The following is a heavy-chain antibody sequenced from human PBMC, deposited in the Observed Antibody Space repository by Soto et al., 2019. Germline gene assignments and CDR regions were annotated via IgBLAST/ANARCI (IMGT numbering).Heavy chain of an antibody. CDR3: VHALNWRKGTD. Sequence: QLQLQESGPGLVKPSETLSLSCTVSGASISNNNDNWGWIRQPPGKGLEWIGSISYSGSTDYSPSLKGRVTISVDTSINQISLKLTPVTAADTAVFNCVHALNWRKGTDWGQGTLVTVSS. J-gene: IGHJ4*02. D-gene: IGHD1-1*01. CDR1: GASISNNNDN. V-gene: IGHV4-39*01. CDR2: ISYSGST.